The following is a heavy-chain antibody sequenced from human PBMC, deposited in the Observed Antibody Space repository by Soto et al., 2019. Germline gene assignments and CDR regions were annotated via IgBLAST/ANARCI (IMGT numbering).Heavy chain of an antibody. V-gene: IGHV4-34*01. J-gene: IGHJ6*03. CDR1: GGSFSGYY. CDR3: ASSNHRYYYYMDV. CDR2: INHSGST. Sequence: SVTLALTCAVYGGSFSGYYWSWIRQPPGKGLEWIGEINHSGSTNYNPSLKSRVTISVDTSKNQFSLKLSSVTAADTAVYYCASSNHRYYYYMDVWGKGTTVTVSS.